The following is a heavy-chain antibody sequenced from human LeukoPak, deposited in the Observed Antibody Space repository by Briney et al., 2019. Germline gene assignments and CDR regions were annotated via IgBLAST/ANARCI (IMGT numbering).Heavy chain of an antibody. CDR1: GFTFSSYG. CDR2: ISYDGSNK. J-gene: IGHJ4*02. Sequence: GGSLRLSCAASGFTFSSYGMHWVRQAPGKGLEWVAVISYDGSNKYYADSVKGRFTISRDNSKNTLYLQMNSLRAEDTAVYYCAKADAGSGGIDYWGQGTLVTVPS. CDR3: AKADAGSGGIDY. V-gene: IGHV3-30*18. D-gene: IGHD3-10*01.